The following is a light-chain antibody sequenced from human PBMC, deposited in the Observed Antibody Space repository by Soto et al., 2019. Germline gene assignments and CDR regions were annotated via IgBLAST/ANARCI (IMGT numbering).Light chain of an antibody. J-gene: IGKJ3*01. CDR3: QQRSNWPGT. V-gene: IGKV3-11*01. CDR1: QSVSSY. Sequence: EIVLTQSPATLSLSPGERATLSCRASQSVSSYLAWYQQKPGQAPRLLIYDASNRATGIPARFSGSGSGTDFTRNSSSLEPEDFAVYYCQQRSNWPGTFGPGTKVDIK. CDR2: DAS.